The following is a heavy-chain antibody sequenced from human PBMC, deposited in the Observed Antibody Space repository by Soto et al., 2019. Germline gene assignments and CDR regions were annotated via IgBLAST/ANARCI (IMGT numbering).Heavy chain of an antibody. CDR3: ARDYSNPRGWFDP. J-gene: IGHJ5*02. D-gene: IGHD4-4*01. CDR1: GFTSSGYW. V-gene: IGHV3-7*01. CDR2: INQDGSEK. Sequence: EVQLVQSGGGLVQPGGSLRLSCAASGFTSSGYWMTWVRQAPGKGLEWVANINQDGSEKYYVDSVKGRFTISRDTAKDSVYLQMNSLRSEDTAIYYCARDYSNPRGWFDPWGQGTLVTVSS.